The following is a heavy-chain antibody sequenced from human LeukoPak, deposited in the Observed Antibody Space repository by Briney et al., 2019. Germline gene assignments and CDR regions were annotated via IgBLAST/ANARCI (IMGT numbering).Heavy chain of an antibody. CDR3: AREDSSGAFDI. Sequence: GGSLRLSCAASGFTFRSYDMHWLRQAPGKGLEWVAVVWYDESNKYYVDSVKGRFTISRDNSKNTLYLQMNSLRVEDTALYYCAREDSSGAFDIWGQGTMVTVSS. J-gene: IGHJ3*02. CDR2: VWYDESNK. CDR1: GFTFRSYD. D-gene: IGHD3-22*01. V-gene: IGHV3-33*01.